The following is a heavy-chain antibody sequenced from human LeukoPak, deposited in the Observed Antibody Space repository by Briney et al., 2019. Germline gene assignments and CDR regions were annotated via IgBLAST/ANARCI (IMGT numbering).Heavy chain of an antibody. V-gene: IGHV3-33*06. CDR3: AKVGKIVATSNNWFDP. J-gene: IGHJ5*02. D-gene: IGHD5-12*01. CDR2: IWYDGSNK. CDR1: GFTFSSYG. Sequence: GGSLRLXCAASGFTFSSYGMHWDRQAPGKGLEWVAVIWYDGSNKYYADSEKGRLIISRDNSKNTLYLQINSLRAEDTAVYYCAKVGKIVATSNNWFDPWGQGTLVTVSS.